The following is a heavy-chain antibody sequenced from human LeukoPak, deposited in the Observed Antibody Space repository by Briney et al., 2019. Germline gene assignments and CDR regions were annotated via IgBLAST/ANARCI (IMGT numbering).Heavy chain of an antibody. D-gene: IGHD3-10*01. CDR2: ISGNGGST. Sequence: GGSLRLSCVASGFTFSTYAMNWVRQAQGKGLEWVSAISGNGGSTYYADSVKGRFTISRDNAKNSLFLQVNSLRVEDTAVYYCASPLGPGSGWFDPGGQGTLVIVS. V-gene: IGHV3-23*01. J-gene: IGHJ5*02. CDR1: GFTFSTYA. CDR3: ASPLGPGSGWFDP.